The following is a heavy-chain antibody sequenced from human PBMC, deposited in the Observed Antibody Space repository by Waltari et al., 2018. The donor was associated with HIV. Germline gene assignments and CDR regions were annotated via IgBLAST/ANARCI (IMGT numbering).Heavy chain of an antibody. CDR3: VRDDPGYGPIDY. Sequence: DVYLVESGGGVVTTGGSIRLTCEAYGFEFRHYSCNWVRQSPMRGLEWVSSIRMGNNEKNYLASVMVRFVISRDNSESSVYLQMDSLREEDTATYFCVRDDPGYGPIDYWGQGTLVTV. D-gene: IGHD3-10*01. CDR1: GFEFRHYS. CDR2: IRMGNNEK. V-gene: IGHV3-21*04. J-gene: IGHJ4*02.